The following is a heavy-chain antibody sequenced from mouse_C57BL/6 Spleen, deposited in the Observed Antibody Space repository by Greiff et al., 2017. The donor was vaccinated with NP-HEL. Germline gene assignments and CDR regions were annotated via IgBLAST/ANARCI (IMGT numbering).Heavy chain of an antibody. CDR1: GYAFSSSW. J-gene: IGHJ4*01. V-gene: IGHV1-82*01. Sequence: VQLQQSGPELVKPGASVKISCKASGYAFSSSWMNWVKQRPGKGLEWIGRIYPGDGDTNYNGKFKGKATLTADKSSSTAYMQLSSLTSEDSAVYFCAPSYGSSHAMDYWGQGTSVTVSS. CDR2: IYPGDGDT. D-gene: IGHD1-1*01. CDR3: APSYGSSHAMDY.